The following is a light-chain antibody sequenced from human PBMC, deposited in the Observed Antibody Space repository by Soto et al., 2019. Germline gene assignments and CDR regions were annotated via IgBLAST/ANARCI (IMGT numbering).Light chain of an antibody. CDR2: DAS. CDR1: QTISNW. J-gene: IGKJ5*01. CDR3: QQYHTSSIT. V-gene: IGKV1-5*01. Sequence: DIQMTQSPSTLSASLGDRVTITCRASQTISNWLAWYQHKPGKAPTLLIYDASTLERGVPSRFSGTGSGTEFTLSIDSLQPDDFATYYCQQYHTSSITFGQGTRLEIK.